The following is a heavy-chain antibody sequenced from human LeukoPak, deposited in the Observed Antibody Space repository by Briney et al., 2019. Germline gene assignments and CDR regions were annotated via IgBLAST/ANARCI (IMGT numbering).Heavy chain of an antibody. CDR2: MNPNSGNT. V-gene: IGHV1-8*01. CDR3: ARDLYCSGGSCTDY. CDR1: GYTFTSYD. J-gene: IGHJ4*02. D-gene: IGHD2-15*01. Sequence: ASVKVSCKASGYTFTSYDINWVRQATGQGLEWMGWMNPNSGNTGYAQKFQGRVTMTRNTSISTAYMELSSLRSEDTAVYYCARDLYCSGGSCTDYWGQGTLVTVSS.